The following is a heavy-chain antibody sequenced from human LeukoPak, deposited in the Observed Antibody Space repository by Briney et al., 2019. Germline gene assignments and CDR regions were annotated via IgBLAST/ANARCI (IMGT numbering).Heavy chain of an antibody. CDR1: GYTFTSYY. D-gene: IGHD3-3*01. Sequence: ASVKVSCKASGYTFTSYYIHWVRQAPGQGLEWMGWMNPNSGNTGFAQKFQGRVTMTRDSSINTAYLELSSLRSEDTAMYYCARDRGVYGVVQGVYYYGMDVWGQGTTVTVS. CDR3: ARDRGVYGVVQGVYYYGMDV. CDR2: MNPNSGNT. V-gene: IGHV1-8*02. J-gene: IGHJ6*02.